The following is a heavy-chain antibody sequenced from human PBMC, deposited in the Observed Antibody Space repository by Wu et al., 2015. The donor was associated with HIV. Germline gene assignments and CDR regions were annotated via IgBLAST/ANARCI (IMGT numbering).Heavy chain of an antibody. J-gene: IGHJ6*02. D-gene: IGHD6-13*01. CDR3: ARARRAAAGHYYYYGMDV. V-gene: IGHV1-69*01. CDR2: IIPIFGTA. CDR1: GGTFSSYA. Sequence: QVQLAQSGAEVKKPGSSVKVSCKASGGTFSSYAISWVRQAPGQGLEWMGGIIPIFGTANYAQKFQGRVTITTDESTSTAYMELSSLRSEDTAVYYCARARRAAAGHYYYYGMDVWGQGTTVTVSS.